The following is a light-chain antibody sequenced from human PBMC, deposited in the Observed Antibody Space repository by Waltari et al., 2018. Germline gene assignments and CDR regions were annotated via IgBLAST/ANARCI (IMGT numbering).Light chain of an antibody. CDR3: QQSYSIPLT. CDR2: AAS. J-gene: IGKJ2*01. CDR1: ESISTY. Sequence: DIQMTQSPSSLSASVGDRVTITCRASESISTYLTWYQRKPGKAPKLLIYAASSLQSVVPSRFRGSGSGTDFTRTISSLQPEDFATYYCQQSYSIPLTFGQGTKLEIK. V-gene: IGKV1-39*01.